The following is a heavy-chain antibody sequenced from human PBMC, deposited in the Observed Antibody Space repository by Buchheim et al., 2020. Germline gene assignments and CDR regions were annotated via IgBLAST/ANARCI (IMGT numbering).Heavy chain of an antibody. Sequence: QVQLVESGGGVVQPGRSLRLSCAASGFTFSRYHMHWVRQALGKGLEWLAVISFDGSHQYYADSVKGRFTISSANSKNTLYLQMNSLRAENTAVYYCAKDRSYCSGGSCPNYFDYWGQGTL. D-gene: IGHD2-15*01. V-gene: IGHV3-30*18. J-gene: IGHJ4*02. CDR1: GFTFSRYH. CDR3: AKDRSYCSGGSCPNYFDY. CDR2: ISFDGSHQ.